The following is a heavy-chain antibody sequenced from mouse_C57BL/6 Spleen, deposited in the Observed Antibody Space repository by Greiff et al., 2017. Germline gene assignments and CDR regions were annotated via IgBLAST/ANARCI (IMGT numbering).Heavy chain of an antibody. V-gene: IGHV1-26*01. D-gene: IGHD2-1*01. J-gene: IGHJ4*01. CDR2: INPNNGGT. CDR3: ARRGYGKPFAMDY. Sequence: VQLQQSGPELVKPGASVKISCKASGYTFTDYYMNWVKQSHGKSLEWIGDINPNNGGTSYNQKFKGKATLTVDKSSSTAYMELRSLTSEDSAVYYCARRGYGKPFAMDYWGQGTSVTVSS. CDR1: GYTFTDYY.